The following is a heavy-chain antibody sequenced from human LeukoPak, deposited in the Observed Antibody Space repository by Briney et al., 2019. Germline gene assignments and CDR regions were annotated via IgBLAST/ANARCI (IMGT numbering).Heavy chain of an antibody. D-gene: IGHD3-22*01. CDR1: GYTFTSYA. CDR2: INAGNGNT. CDR3: ASHYYDSSGYVWFDP. V-gene: IGHV1-3*01. J-gene: IGHJ5*02. Sequence: GASVKVSCKASGYTFTSYAMHWVRQAPGQRLEWMGWINAGNGNTKYSQKFQGRVTITGDTSASTAYMELSSLRSEDTAVYYCASHYYDSSGYVWFDPWGQGTLVTVSS.